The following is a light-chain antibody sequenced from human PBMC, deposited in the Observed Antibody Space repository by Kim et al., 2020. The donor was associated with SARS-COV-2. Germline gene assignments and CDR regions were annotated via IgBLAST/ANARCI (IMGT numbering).Light chain of an antibody. J-gene: IGKJ4*01. CDR3: QQSYTRPLT. Sequence: DIQMTQSPSSLSAFAGDRVTITCRASQSISTYLNWYQQKPGKAPKLLIYAASSLQSGVPSRFSGSGSGTDFTLTISSLQPEDFATYFCQQSYTRPLTFGGGTKVDIK. V-gene: IGKV1-39*01. CDR1: QSISTY. CDR2: AAS.